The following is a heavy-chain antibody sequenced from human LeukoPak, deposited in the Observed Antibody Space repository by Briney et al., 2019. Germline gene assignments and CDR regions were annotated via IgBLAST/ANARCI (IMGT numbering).Heavy chain of an antibody. V-gene: IGHV4-4*07. Sequence: SETLSLTCTVSGGSISSYYWTWIRQPAGKGLEWFGRIYTSGSTNYNPSLKSRVTMSVDTSKNQFSLKLSSVTAADTAVYYCARVGPRQVAMGYFDLWGRGTLVTVSS. D-gene: IGHD5-24*01. CDR1: GGSISSYY. CDR2: IYTSGST. J-gene: IGHJ2*01. CDR3: ARVGPRQVAMGYFDL.